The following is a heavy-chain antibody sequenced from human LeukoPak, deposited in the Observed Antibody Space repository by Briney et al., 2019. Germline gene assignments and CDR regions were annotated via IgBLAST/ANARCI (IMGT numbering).Heavy chain of an antibody. V-gene: IGHV3-48*04. Sequence: GGSLRLSCAASGFTFSSYSMNWVRQAPGKGLEWVSYISSSSSTIYYADSVKGRFTISRDNAKNSLYLQMNSLRAEDTAVYYCARDLSGIAAAVRAFDIWGQGTMVTVSS. J-gene: IGHJ3*02. D-gene: IGHD6-13*01. CDR2: ISSSSSTI. CDR3: ARDLSGIAAAVRAFDI. CDR1: GFTFSSYS.